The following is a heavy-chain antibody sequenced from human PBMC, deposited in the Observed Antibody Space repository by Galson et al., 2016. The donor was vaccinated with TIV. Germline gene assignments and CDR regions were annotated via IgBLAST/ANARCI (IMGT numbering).Heavy chain of an antibody. D-gene: IGHD6-19*01. CDR1: GFTFSAYA. CDR2: IGGIGTSP. CDR3: AKDAQWLPAAYFDY. Sequence: SLRLSCAASGFTFSAYAVNWVRQAPGKGREWVSGIGGIGTSPYYAGSVKGRFTISRDNSRNTLYLQMNSLRAQDTALDYCAKDAQWLPAAYFDYWGQGILVTVSS. V-gene: IGHV3-23*01. J-gene: IGHJ4*02.